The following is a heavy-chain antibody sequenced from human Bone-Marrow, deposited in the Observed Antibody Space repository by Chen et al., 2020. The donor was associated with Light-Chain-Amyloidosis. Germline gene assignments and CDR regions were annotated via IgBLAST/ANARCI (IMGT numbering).Heavy chain of an antibody. D-gene: IGHD3-3*01. CDR3: ATVDFWSGQFDY. V-gene: IGHV3-74*01. J-gene: IGHJ4*02. CDR1: GFSFTTSW. Sequence: EVELVESGGDLVQPGGSLRLSCAAYGFSFTTSWMHWVRQGPGKGLVWVSRINADCSGTDYADSVKCRFTIFRDNAKSTLYLQMNSLRFEDTAVYYCATVDFWSGQFDYWGQGTLVTVSS. CDR2: INADCSGT.